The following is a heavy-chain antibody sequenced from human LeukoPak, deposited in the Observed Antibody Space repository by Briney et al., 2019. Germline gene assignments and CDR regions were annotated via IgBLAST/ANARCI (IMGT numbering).Heavy chain of an antibody. CDR3: SAGYDTPY. D-gene: IGHD3-22*01. CDR1: GFTFSSYW. CDR2: IEHDGSEK. J-gene: IGHJ4*02. Sequence: PGGSLRLSCAASGFTFSSYWMTWVRQTPGKGLEWVANIEHDGSEKYYVDSVKGRFTISRDNAKNSLYLQMNSLRAEDTAVYYCSAGYDTPYWGQGTLVTVSS. V-gene: IGHV3-7*01.